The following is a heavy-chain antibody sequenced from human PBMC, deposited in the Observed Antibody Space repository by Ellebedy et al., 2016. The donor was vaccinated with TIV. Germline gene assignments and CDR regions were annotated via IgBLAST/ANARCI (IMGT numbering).Heavy chain of an antibody. J-gene: IGHJ3*01. D-gene: IGHD1-26*01. Sequence: SETLSLTCTVSGGSISTYYWNWIRQSPGKGLEWIGNINDSGSTDYNPSLKSRVTISVDTSKNQFSLKLRSVTAADTAVYYCARDDGSYLDALDLWGQGTVVTVSS. CDR1: GGSISTYY. V-gene: IGHV4-59*01. CDR3: ARDDGSYLDALDL. CDR2: INDSGST.